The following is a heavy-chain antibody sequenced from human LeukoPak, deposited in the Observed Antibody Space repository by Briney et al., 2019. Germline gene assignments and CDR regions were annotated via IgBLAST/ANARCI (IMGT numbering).Heavy chain of an antibody. D-gene: IGHD1-26*01. CDR1: GFTFSNYW. J-gene: IGHJ4*02. CDR2: IQSDGRRT. Sequence: GVSLRLSCAASGFTFSNYWMHWVRNAPGKGLVWVSRIQSDGRRTSYADSVKGRFTISRDNAKNTLYLQLNSLRAEDTAVYYCARANSGIYWGDFEYWGQGALVPAFS. V-gene: IGHV3-74*01. CDR3: ARANSGIYWGDFEY.